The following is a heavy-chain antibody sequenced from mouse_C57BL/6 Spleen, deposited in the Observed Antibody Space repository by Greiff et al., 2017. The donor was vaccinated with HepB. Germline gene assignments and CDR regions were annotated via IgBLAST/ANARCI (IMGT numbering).Heavy chain of an antibody. V-gene: IGHV3-6*01. CDR2: ISYDGSN. D-gene: IGHD2-1*01. J-gene: IGHJ2*01. CDR1: GYSITSGYY. Sequence: EVKLVESGPGLVKPSQSLSLTCSVTGYSITSGYYWNWIRQFPGNKLEWMGYISYDGSNNYNPSLKNRISITRDTSKNQFFLKLNSVTTEDTATYYCARRVLYYGNYEDYFDYWGQGTTLTVSS. CDR3: ARRVLYYGNYEDYFDY.